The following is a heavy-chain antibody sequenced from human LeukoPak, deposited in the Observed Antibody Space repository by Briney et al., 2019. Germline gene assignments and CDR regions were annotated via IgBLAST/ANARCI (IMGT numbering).Heavy chain of an antibody. CDR3: ARGAYGSGSYYSNWFDP. D-gene: IGHD3-10*01. Sequence: ASVKVSCKASGYTFTGYYMHWVRQAPGQGLEWMGRINPNSGGTNYAQKFQGRVTMTRDTSISTAYVELSRLRSDDTAVYYCARGAYGSGSYYSNWFDPWGQGTLVTVSS. CDR2: INPNSGGT. J-gene: IGHJ5*02. CDR1: GYTFTGYY. V-gene: IGHV1-2*06.